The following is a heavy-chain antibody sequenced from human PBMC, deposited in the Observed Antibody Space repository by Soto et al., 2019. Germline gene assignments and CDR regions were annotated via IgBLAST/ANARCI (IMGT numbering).Heavy chain of an antibody. J-gene: IGHJ4*02. CDR1: GGTFSSYA. V-gene: IGHV1-69*13. Sequence: SVKVSCKASGGTFSSYAISWVRQAPGQGLEWMGGIIPIFGKAKYEQKFQGRVTITEDESTSTAYMELSSLRSEDTAVYYCAIDRPGYFSGGSCYPTPFYYCGQGTLVTVFS. D-gene: IGHD2-15*01. CDR2: IIPIFGKA. CDR3: AIDRPGYFSGGSCYPTPFYY.